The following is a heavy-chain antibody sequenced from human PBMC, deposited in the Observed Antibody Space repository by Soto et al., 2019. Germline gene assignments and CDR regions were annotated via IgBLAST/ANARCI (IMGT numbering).Heavy chain of an antibody. Sequence: GGSLRLSCAASGFTFSSYAMSWVRQAPGKGLECVSAISGSGGSTYYADSVKGRFTISRDNSKNTLYLQMNSLRAEDTAVYYCAKGPPVPHSSGSLDYWGPGTLVTVSS. J-gene: IGHJ4*02. V-gene: IGHV3-23*01. D-gene: IGHD6-19*01. CDR3: AKGPPVPHSSGSLDY. CDR2: ISGSGGST. CDR1: GFTFSSYA.